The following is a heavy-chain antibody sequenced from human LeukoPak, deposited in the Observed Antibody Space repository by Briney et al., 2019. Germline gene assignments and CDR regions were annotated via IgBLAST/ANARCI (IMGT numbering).Heavy chain of an antibody. CDR2: INWNGGST. D-gene: IGHD2-2*01. V-gene: IGHV3-20*04. J-gene: IGHJ4*02. CDR1: GFTFDDYG. CDR3: ARKGSTSRTGESYFDY. Sequence: GGSLRLSCAASGFTFDDYGMSWVRQAPGKGLEWVSGINWNGGSTGYADSVKGRFTISRDNAKNSLCLQMNSLRAEDTALYYCARKGSTSRTGESYFDYWGQGTLVTVSS.